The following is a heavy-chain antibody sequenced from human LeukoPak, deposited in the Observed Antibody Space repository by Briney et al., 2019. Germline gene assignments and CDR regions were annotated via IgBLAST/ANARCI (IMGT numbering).Heavy chain of an antibody. CDR1: GGSFSSYY. J-gene: IGHJ5*02. CDR3: ARGNDFWSGHRVWFDP. CDR2: ISYSGST. V-gene: IGHV4-59*01. Sequence: SETLSLTCTVSGGSFSSYYWSWVRQPPGKGLEWVGYISYSGSTNYNPSLKSRVTISVDTSKNQFSLKLSSVTAADTAVYYCARGNDFWSGHRVWFDPWGQGTLVTVSS. D-gene: IGHD3-3*01.